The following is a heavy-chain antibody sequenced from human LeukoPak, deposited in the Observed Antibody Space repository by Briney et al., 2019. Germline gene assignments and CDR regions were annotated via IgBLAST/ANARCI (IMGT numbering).Heavy chain of an antibody. V-gene: IGHV3-48*01. Sequence: PGGSLRLSCAASGFSFSSDSMNWVLQAPGKGLEWVSYITSSSSTIHYADSVKGRFTISRDNAKNSLYLQMNSLRAEDTAVYYCARYSGGYYSVHTWGPGTLVTVSS. CDR1: GFSFSSDS. D-gene: IGHD1-26*01. CDR2: ITSSSSTI. CDR3: ARYSGGYYSVHT. J-gene: IGHJ5*02.